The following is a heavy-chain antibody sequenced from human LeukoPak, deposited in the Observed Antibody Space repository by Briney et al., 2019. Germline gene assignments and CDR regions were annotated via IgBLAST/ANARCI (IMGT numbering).Heavy chain of an antibody. Sequence: MPSETLSLTCTVSGGSIRSYYWSWIRLPAGKGLEWIGLIYNDEKTNYNPSLRSRLTMSVDTSKNQFSPKVRSVTAADTAVYFCARVESGYGSLYFDHWGQGTPVTVSS. CDR3: ARVESGYGSLYFDH. J-gene: IGHJ4*02. CDR1: GGSIRSYY. V-gene: IGHV4-4*07. D-gene: IGHD3-10*01. CDR2: IYNDEKT.